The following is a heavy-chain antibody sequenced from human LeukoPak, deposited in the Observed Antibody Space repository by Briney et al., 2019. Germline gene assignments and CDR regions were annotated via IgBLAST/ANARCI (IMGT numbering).Heavy chain of an antibody. CDR1: GYTFTNFR. CDR2: VNPDSGGT. V-gene: IGHV1-2*02. D-gene: IGHD1-1*01. Sequence: ASVKVSCKASGYTFTNFRLHWLRQAHGQGLEWMGWVNPDSGGTNYQQNFQGRVTMTGDRSTSTVYMELSRLRSDDTAVYYCARENWYSDYWGQGTLVIVSP. CDR3: ARENWYSDY. J-gene: IGHJ4*02.